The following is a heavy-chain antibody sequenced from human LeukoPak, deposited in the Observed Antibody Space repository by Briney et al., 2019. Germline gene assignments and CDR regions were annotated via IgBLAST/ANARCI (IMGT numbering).Heavy chain of an antibody. CDR2: ISAYNGNT. CDR3: ARSLVDYYDSSGYYGAFDI. D-gene: IGHD3-22*01. Sequence: ASVKVSCKASGYTFTSYGISWVRQAPGQGLEWMGWISAYNGNTNYAQKLQGRVTMTTDTSTSTAYMELRSLRSDDTAVYYCARSLVDYYDSSGYYGAFDIWGQGTMVTVSS. CDR1: GYTFTSYG. J-gene: IGHJ3*02. V-gene: IGHV1-18*01.